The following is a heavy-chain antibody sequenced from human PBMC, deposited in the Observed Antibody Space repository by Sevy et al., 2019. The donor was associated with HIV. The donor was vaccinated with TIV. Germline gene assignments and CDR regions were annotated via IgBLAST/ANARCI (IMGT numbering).Heavy chain of an antibody. CDR1: GFTFSSYG. Sequence: GGSLRLSCAASGFTFSSYGMHWVRQAPGKGLEWVAVISYDGSNKYYADSVKGRSTISRDNSKNTLYLQMNSLRAEDTAVYYCAKTFLIVGAPVDYWGQGTLVTVSS. CDR2: ISYDGSNK. CDR3: AKTFLIVGAPVDY. D-gene: IGHD1-26*01. V-gene: IGHV3-30*18. J-gene: IGHJ4*02.